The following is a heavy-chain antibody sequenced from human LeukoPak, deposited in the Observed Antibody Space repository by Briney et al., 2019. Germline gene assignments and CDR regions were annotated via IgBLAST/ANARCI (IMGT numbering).Heavy chain of an antibody. CDR2: IYPGDSDT. CDR1: GYSFTSYW. V-gene: IGHV5-51*01. Sequence: GGSLQISCKGSGYSFTSYWIGGGRQMPGKGLEWMGIIYPGDSDTRYSPSFQGQVTISADKSISTAYLQWSSLKASDTAMYYCARRAYRDGYDKKVGYYFDYWGQGTLVTVSS. CDR3: ARRAYRDGYDKKVGYYFDY. J-gene: IGHJ4*02. D-gene: IGHD5-24*01.